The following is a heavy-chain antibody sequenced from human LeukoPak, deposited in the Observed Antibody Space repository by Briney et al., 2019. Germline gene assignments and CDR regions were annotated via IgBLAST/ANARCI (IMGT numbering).Heavy chain of an antibody. CDR2: NKSTRDGGTT. J-gene: IGHJ1*01. Sequence: GGSLRLSCPPSGFSFSDAWMSWVRQAPGRGGEWVGRNKSTRDGGTTDYIAPVEGRFSFSRDDSKNTLYLQMNSLKTEDTAVYYCTTFLSFHDYRHWGQGTLVTVSS. V-gene: IGHV3-15*01. D-gene: IGHD5/OR15-5a*01. CDR1: GFSFSDAW. CDR3: TTFLSFHDYRH.